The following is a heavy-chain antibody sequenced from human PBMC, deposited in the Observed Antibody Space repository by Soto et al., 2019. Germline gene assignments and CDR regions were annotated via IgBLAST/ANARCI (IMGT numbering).Heavy chain of an antibody. CDR3: ARDDGHCSGGSCYYYWFDP. Sequence: QVQLVQSGAEVKKPGSSVKVSCKASGGTFSSYAISWVRQAPGQGLEWMGGIIPIFGTANYAQKFQGGVTITADESTSTAYMELSSLRSEDTAVYYCARDDGHCSGGSCYYYWFDPWGQGTLVTVSS. CDR2: IIPIFGTA. D-gene: IGHD2-15*01. CDR1: GGTFSSYA. V-gene: IGHV1-69*01. J-gene: IGHJ5*02.